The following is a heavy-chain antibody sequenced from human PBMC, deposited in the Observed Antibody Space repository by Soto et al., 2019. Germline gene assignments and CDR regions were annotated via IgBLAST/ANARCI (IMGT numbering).Heavy chain of an antibody. CDR3: ARVVTVVKSFHYWYFDL. J-gene: IGHJ2*01. V-gene: IGHV1-69*12. Sequence: QVQLVQSGAEVKKPGSSVKVSCKASGGTFSSYAISWVRQAPGQGLEWMGGIIPIFGTANYAQKFQGSVTITADESTSTAYMELSSLRSEDTAVYYCARVVTVVKSFHYWYFDLWGRGTLVTVSS. D-gene: IGHD2-15*01. CDR2: IIPIFGTA. CDR1: GGTFSSYA.